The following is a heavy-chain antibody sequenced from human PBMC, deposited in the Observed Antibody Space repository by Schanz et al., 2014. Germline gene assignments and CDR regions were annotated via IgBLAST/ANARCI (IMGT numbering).Heavy chain of an antibody. CDR1: GFVFSDYY. CDR3: VRDSFFAFDY. CDR2: ISSGGTTT. D-gene: IGHD3-3*01. V-gene: IGHV3-11*04. Sequence: VQLVESGGGLVQPGGSLRLSCAASGFVFSDYYMAWIRQAPGKGPEYVSYISSGGTTTYHSDSVKGRFTISRDSAKRSLFLQMNSLRVEDTAVYYCVRDSFFAFDYWGQGTLVTVSS. J-gene: IGHJ4*02.